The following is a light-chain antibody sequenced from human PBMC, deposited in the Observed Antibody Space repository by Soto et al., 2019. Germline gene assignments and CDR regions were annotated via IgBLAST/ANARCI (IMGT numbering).Light chain of an antibody. V-gene: IGLV2-14*01. CDR3: LSYSSSTSPYV. CDR1: SSDVGVYDY. Sequence: QSALTQPASVSGSPGQSITISCTGTSSDVGVYDYVSWYQHHPGKAPKLMIYEVTSRPSGVSSRFSGSKSGNTASLTISGLQAEDEADYYCLSYSSSTSPYVLGTATKLTVL. CDR2: EVT. J-gene: IGLJ1*01.